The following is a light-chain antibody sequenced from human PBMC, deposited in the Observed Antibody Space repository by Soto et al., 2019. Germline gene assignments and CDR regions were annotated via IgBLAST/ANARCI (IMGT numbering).Light chain of an antibody. CDR3: QTWGTGIVA. V-gene: IGLV4-69*01. Sequence: QLVLTQSPSASASLGASVKLTCTLSSGHSSYAIAWHQQQPEKGPRYLMKLNSDGSHNKGDGIADRFSGSSSGAERYLTISSLQSEDEADYYCQTWGTGIVAFGGGTQLTVL. CDR2: LNSDGSH. CDR1: SGHSSYA. J-gene: IGLJ2*01.